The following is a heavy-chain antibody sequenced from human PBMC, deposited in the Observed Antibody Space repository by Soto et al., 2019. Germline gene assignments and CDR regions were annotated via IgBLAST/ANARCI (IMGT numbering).Heavy chain of an antibody. J-gene: IGHJ6*03. CDR3: AADPLPQYYYYMDV. V-gene: IGHV1-58*02. CDR1: GFTFTSSA. CDR2: IVVGSGNT. Sequence: SVKVSCKASGFTFTSSARQWVRQARGQRLEWIGWIVVGSGNTNYAQKFQERVTIARDMSTSTAYMELSSLRSEDTAVYYCAADPLPQYYYYMDVWGKGTTVTVSS.